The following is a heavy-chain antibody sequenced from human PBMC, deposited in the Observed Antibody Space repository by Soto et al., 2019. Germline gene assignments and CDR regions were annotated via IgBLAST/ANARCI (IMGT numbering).Heavy chain of an antibody. D-gene: IGHD5-12*01. CDR1: GYTFTGYY. CDR2: INPNSGGT. CDR3: ARCRDGYNWRFDP. J-gene: IGHJ5*02. V-gene: IGHV1-2*04. Sequence: ASVKVSCKASGYTFTGYYMHWVRQAPGQGLEWMGWINPNSGGTNYAQKFQGWVTMTRDTSISTAYMELSSLRSEDTAVYYCARCRDGYNWRFDPWGQGTLVTVSS.